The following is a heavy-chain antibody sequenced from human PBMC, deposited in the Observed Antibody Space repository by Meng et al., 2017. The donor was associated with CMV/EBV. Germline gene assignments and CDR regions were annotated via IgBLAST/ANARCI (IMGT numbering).Heavy chain of an antibody. Sequence: YGYTCRSYAMSWVRQAPGKGLEWVSAISGSGGSTYYADSVKGRFTISRDNSKNTLYLQMNSLRAEDTAVYYCAKSVVVITKNGMDVWGQGTTVTVSS. V-gene: IGHV3-23*01. CDR1: GYTCRSYA. CDR3: AKSVVVITKNGMDV. CDR2: ISGSGGST. J-gene: IGHJ6*02. D-gene: IGHD3-22*01.